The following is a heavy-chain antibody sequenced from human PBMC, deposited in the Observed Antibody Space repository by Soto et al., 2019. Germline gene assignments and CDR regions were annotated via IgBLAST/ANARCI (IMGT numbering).Heavy chain of an antibody. CDR1: GFTFSGYG. Sequence: GGSLRLSCAASGFTFSGYGMHWVRQVPGKGLEWVAVISYDGSNKYYADSVKGRFTISRDNSKNTLYLQMNSLRAEDTAVYYCASGDGYDHWGQGTLVTVSS. V-gene: IGHV3-30*03. CDR3: ASGDGYDH. J-gene: IGHJ4*02. D-gene: IGHD5-12*01. CDR2: ISYDGSNK.